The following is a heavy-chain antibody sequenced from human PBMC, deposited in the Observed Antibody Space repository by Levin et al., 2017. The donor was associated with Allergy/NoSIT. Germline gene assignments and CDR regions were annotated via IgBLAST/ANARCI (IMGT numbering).Heavy chain of an antibody. CDR3: ARRGNGDPTWNAFDI. V-gene: IGHV5-51*01. CDR2: IYPGDSDT. CDR1: GYSFTSYW. Sequence: GESLKISCKGSGYSFTSYWIGWVRQMPGKGLEWMGIIYPGDSDTRYSPSFQGQVTISADKSIRTAYLQWNSLKASDTAMYYCARRGNGDPTWNAFDIWGQGTMVTVSS. J-gene: IGHJ3*02. D-gene: IGHD4-17*01.